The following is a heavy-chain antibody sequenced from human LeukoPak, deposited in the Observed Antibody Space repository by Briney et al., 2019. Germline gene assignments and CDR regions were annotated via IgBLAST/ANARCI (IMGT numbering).Heavy chain of an antibody. J-gene: IGHJ4*02. D-gene: IGHD3-10*01. CDR1: GGSFSGYY. CDR3: ARGLSSGSYYSSLDS. Sequence: PSETLSLTCAVYGGSFSGYYWSWIRQPPGKGLEWIGEIDHSGRTSYNPSLKSRVTISEDTSKNQFSLKLSSVTAADTAVYYCARGLSSGSYYSSLDSWCQGTLVTVSS. CDR2: IDHSGRT. V-gene: IGHV4-34*01.